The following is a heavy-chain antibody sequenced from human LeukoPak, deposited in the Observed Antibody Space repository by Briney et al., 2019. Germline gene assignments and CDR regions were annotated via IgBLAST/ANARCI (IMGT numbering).Heavy chain of an antibody. CDR1: GYTFTCYY. CDR2: INPNSGAT. V-gene: IGHV1-2*02. D-gene: IGHD4-17*01. CDR3: ARDRGDYGQAYYYYYMDV. Sequence: ASVKVSCKASGYTFTCYYMHWVRQAPGQGLEWMGWINPNSGATNYAQKFQGRVTMTRDTSISTAYMELSRLRSDDTAVYYCARDRGDYGQAYYYYYMDVWGKGTTVTVSS. J-gene: IGHJ6*03.